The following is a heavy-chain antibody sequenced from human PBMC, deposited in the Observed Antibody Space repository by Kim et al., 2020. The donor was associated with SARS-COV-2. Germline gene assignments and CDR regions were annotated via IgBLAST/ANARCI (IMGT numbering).Heavy chain of an antibody. J-gene: IGHJ6*02. CDR1: GYTFTSYA. CDR2: INAGNGNT. CDR3: ARDSLRYFDWFYYGMDV. V-gene: IGHV1-3*01. D-gene: IGHD3-9*01. Sequence: ASVKVSCKASGYTFTSYAMHWVRQAPGQRLEWMGWINAGNGNTKYSQKFQGRVTITRDTSASTAYMELSSLRSEDTAVYYCARDSLRYFDWFYYGMDVWGQGTTVTVSS.